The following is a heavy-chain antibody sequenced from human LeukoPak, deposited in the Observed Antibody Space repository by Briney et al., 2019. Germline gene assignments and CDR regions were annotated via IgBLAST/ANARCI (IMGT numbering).Heavy chain of an antibody. CDR1: GDSFSSVDYY. CDR2: IYYSGST. CDR3: ARGKYYYGSGTYYTRSYDWYFDL. Sequence: SETLSLTCTVSGDSFSSVDYYWGWIRQPPGKGLEWIGNIYYSGSTYYNPALKSRVTISLDTSKNQFSLKLSAVTAADTAVYYCARGKYYYGSGTYYTRSYDWYFDLWGRGTLVTVSS. V-gene: IGHV4-39*07. D-gene: IGHD3-10*01. J-gene: IGHJ2*01.